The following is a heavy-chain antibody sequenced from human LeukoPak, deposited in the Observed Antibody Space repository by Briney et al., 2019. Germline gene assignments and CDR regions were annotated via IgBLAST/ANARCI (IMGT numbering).Heavy chain of an antibody. D-gene: IGHD2-2*01. CDR3: ARGRTIPAATWSSD. CDR2: INHSGST. J-gene: IGHJ4*02. V-gene: IGHV4-34*01. CDR1: GGSFSGYY. Sequence: PSETLSLTCAVYGGSFSGYYWSWVRQTPGKGLEWIGEINHSGSTNYNPSLKSRVTISVDTSKNQFSLKLSSVTAADTAVYYCARGRTIPAATWSSDWGQGTLVTVSS.